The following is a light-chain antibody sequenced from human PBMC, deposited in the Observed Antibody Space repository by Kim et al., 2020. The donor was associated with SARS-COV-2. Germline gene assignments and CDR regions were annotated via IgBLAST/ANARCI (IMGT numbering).Light chain of an antibody. CDR2: GAS. J-gene: IGKJ4*01. CDR3: QQYNNWPALT. Sequence: SPGERPTLSCRAGKSVSSNLAWYQQKPGQAPGLLIYGASTRATGIPARFSGGGSGKEFTPTISSLQSEVFAVYYGQQYNNWPALTFGGGTKVDIK. CDR1: KSVSSN. V-gene: IGKV3-15*01.